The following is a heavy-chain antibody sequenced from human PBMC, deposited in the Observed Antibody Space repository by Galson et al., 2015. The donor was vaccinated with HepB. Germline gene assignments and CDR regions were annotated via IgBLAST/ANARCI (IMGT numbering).Heavy chain of an antibody. V-gene: IGHV3-30-3*01. CDR2: ISFDGRSQ. D-gene: IGHD2-21*02. CDR3: ARPILVLTTIARFAY. J-gene: IGHJ4*02. CDR1: GFTFRDFA. Sequence: SLRLSCAASGFTFRDFAMHWVRQSPGKGLEWVAIISFDGRSQKYADSVKGRFTIPRDNSQGTLYLQMNSLRSEDTAVYYCARPILVLTTIARFAYWGQGTLVTVSS.